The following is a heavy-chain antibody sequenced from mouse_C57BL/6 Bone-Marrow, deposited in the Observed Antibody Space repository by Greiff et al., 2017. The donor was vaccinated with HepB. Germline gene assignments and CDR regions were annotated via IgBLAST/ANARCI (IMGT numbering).Heavy chain of an antibody. CDR1: GFTFSSYG. D-gene: IGHD2-1*01. V-gene: IGHV5-6*01. Sequence: EVQRVESGGDLVKPGGSLKLSCAASGFTFSSYGMSWVRQTPDKRLAWVATISSGGSYTYYPDSVKGRFTISRDNAKNTLYLQMSSLKSEDTAMYYCARTYGNYAMDYWGQGTSVTVSS. CDR3: ARTYGNYAMDY. J-gene: IGHJ4*01. CDR2: ISSGGSYT.